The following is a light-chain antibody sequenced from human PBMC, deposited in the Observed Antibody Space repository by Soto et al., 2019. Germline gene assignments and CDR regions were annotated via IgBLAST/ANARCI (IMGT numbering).Light chain of an antibody. CDR1: SSDVGGYNY. CDR2: EVS. Sequence: QCVLTQPPSASGSPGQSVTISCTGTSSDVGGYNYVSWYQQHPGKAPKLMIYEVSKRPSGVPDRFSGSKSGNTASLTVSGLQAEDEADYYCSSYAGSNNLVFGGGTQLTV. V-gene: IGLV2-8*01. CDR3: SSYAGSNNLV. J-gene: IGLJ2*01.